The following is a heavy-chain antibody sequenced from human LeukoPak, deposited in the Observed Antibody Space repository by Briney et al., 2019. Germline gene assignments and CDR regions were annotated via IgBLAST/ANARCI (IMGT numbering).Heavy chain of an antibody. J-gene: IGHJ3*02. D-gene: IGHD3-22*01. CDR1: GYTFTSYG. CDR2: ISAYNGNT. CDR3: ATDPRGASSGYYLDAFDI. Sequence: ASVKVSCKASGYTFTSYGISWVRQAPGQGLEWMGWISAYNGNTNYAQKLQGRVTMTTDTSTSTAYMELRSLRSEDTAVYYCATDPRGASSGYYLDAFDIWGQGTMVTVSS. V-gene: IGHV1-18*01.